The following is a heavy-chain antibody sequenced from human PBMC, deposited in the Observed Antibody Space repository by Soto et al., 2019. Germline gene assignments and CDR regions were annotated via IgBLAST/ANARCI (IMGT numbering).Heavy chain of an antibody. Sequence: EVQLLESGGGLVQPGGSLRLSCAASGFTFVSYAMSWVRQSPGKGLEWVSLISGTGDSSEYANSVKGRFTISRDYSKNTVFLQMNSLRAEDTAVSFCAKDNGPYGSGSFSHWGQGTMVTVS. CDR3: AKDNGPYGSGSFSH. CDR2: ISGTGDSS. V-gene: IGHV3-23*01. D-gene: IGHD3-10*01. J-gene: IGHJ4*02. CDR1: GFTFVSYA.